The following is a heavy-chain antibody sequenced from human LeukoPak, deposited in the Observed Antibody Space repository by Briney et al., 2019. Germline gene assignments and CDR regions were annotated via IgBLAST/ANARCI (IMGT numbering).Heavy chain of an antibody. CDR3: ARVSVVSKYYFDY. Sequence: PGGSLRLSCAASGFTFSSYAMSWVRQAPGKGLEWVSAISPSGSTTYYTDSVKGRFTISRDNSKNTLYLQMGSLRAEDMAVYYCARVSVVSKYYFDYWGQGTLVTVSS. D-gene: IGHD5/OR15-5a*01. J-gene: IGHJ4*02. CDR2: ISPSGSTT. CDR1: GFTFSSYA. V-gene: IGHV3-23*01.